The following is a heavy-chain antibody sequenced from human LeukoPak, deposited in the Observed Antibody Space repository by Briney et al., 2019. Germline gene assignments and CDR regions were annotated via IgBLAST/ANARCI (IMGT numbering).Heavy chain of an antibody. CDR3: SAPWFRGFMDY. CDR2: FDPKDGET. V-gene: IGHV1-24*01. Sequence: GASVKVSCKVSGYTLSELTMHWVRQAPGKGLEWMGAFDPKDGETIYAQKFQGRVTMTEDTSTDTAYMELSSLRSEDTAMYYCSAPWFRGFMDYWGQGTLVTVSS. D-gene: IGHD3-16*01. CDR1: GYTLSELT. J-gene: IGHJ4*02.